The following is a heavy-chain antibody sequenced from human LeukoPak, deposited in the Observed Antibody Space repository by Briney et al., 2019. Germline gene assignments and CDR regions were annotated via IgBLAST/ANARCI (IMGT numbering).Heavy chain of an antibody. CDR2: IYPGDSDT. CDR1: GFRFTRYW. D-gene: IGHD2-21*01. CDR3: ARRSYCGGDCYIDY. J-gene: IGHJ4*02. V-gene: IGHV5-51*01. Sequence: GESLKISCKGSGFRFTRYWIGWVRQMPGKGLEWMGIIYPGDSDTRYSPSFQGQVTISADKSISNDYLQWSSLKASDTAMYCCARRSYCGGDCYIDYWGQGTLVTVSS.